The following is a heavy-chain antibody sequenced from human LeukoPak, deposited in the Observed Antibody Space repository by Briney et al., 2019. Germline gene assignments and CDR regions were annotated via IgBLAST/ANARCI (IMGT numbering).Heavy chain of an antibody. CDR3: AREGRGSGSYYPYYFDY. J-gene: IGHJ4*02. D-gene: IGHD3-10*01. Sequence: GGSLRLSCAASGFTVSSNYMSWVRQAPGKGLEWGSGIYSGGSTYYADTVKGRFTISRDNSKNTLYLQMNSLRAEDTAVYYCAREGRGSGSYYPYYFDYWGQGTLVTVSS. CDR1: GFTVSSNY. V-gene: IGHV3-66*02. CDR2: IYSGGST.